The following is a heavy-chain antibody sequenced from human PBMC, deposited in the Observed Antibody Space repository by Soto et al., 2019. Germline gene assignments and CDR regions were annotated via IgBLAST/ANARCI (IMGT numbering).Heavy chain of an antibody. D-gene: IGHD3-16*02. CDR1: GFTLSMSA. CDR3: AKDRGIIVKAGDAFDV. Sequence: GGSLRLSCASSGFTLSMSAVNWVRQAPGKGLEWVSYISDSGDRTYYADSVKGRFTISRDRSKNTVTLQMDSLRAEDTAVYYCAKDRGIIVKAGDAFDVWGQGTKVTVSS. V-gene: IGHV3-23*01. J-gene: IGHJ3*01. CDR2: ISDSGDRT.